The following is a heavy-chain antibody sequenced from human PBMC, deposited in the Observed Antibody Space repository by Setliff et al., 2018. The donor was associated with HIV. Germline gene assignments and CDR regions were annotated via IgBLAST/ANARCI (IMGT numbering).Heavy chain of an antibody. Sequence: QVTGQGLEWMGWMNPKSGKTGYAQKFQGRITITRTTSISTVYMDLDSLRSDDAAVYYCARGFYDFFYNYYMDVWGKGTTVTSP. V-gene: IGHV1-8*03. J-gene: IGHJ6*03. CDR3: ARGFYDFFYNYYMDV. D-gene: IGHD3-3*01. CDR2: MNPKSGKT.